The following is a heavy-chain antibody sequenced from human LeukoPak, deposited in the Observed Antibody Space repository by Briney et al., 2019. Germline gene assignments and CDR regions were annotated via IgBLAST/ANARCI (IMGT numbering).Heavy chain of an antibody. CDR2: ICGSVGSR. J-gene: IGHJ3*02. Sequence: VGSLRLSCADSGFTFSSYAMSWGRQAPGKGLEWGSAICGSVGSRYYADSVRGRVTISRENFKRTLCMQMNRLRAEGTAVYYSANAGESYASEAFDIWGQGTMVTVSS. CDR3: ANAGESYASEAFDI. V-gene: IGHV3-23*01. D-gene: IGHD1-26*01. CDR1: GFTFSSYA.